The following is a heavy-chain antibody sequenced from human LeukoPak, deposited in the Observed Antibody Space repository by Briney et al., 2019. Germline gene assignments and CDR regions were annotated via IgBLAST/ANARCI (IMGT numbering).Heavy chain of an antibody. CDR2: IYSGGST. CDR1: GFTFSSYA. CDR3: ARFQWGATDAFDI. Sequence: GGSLRLSCAASGFTFSSYAMSWVRQAPGKGLEWVSVIYSGGSTYYADSVKGRFTLSRDNSKNTLYLQMNSLRGEDTAVYYCARFQWGATDAFDIWGQGTMVTVSS. D-gene: IGHD1-26*01. J-gene: IGHJ3*02. V-gene: IGHV3-66*01.